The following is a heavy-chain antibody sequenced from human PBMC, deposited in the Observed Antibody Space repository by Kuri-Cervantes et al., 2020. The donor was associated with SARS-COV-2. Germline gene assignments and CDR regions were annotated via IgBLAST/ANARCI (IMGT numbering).Heavy chain of an antibody. CDR2: ISGSGGST. D-gene: IGHD2-2*01. CDR3: ARDQIVVVPAASQYDAFDI. CDR1: GFTFSSYA. Sequence: GGSLRLSCAASGFTFSSYAMSWVRQAPGKGLEWVSAISGSGGSTYYAGSVKGRFTISRDNSKNTLYLQMNSLRAEDTAVYYCARDQIVVVPAASQYDAFDIWGQGTMVTVSS. V-gene: IGHV3-23*01. J-gene: IGHJ3*02.